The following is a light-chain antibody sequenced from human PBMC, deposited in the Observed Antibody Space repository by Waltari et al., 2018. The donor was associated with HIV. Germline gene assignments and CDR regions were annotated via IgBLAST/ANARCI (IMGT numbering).Light chain of an antibody. CDR3: QQYNNWPPEGT. V-gene: IGKV3-15*01. J-gene: IGKJ1*01. Sequence: EIVMTQSPATLSVSPGERVTLSCRASQSVSSNLAWYQQKPSQAPRLLIYGASTRATGIPARFSGSGSGTEFTLTISSLQSEDFAVYYCQQYNNWPPEGTFGQGTKVEIK. CDR1: QSVSSN. CDR2: GAS.